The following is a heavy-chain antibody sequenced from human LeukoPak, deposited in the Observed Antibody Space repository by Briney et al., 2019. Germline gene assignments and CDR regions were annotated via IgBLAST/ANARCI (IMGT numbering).Heavy chain of an antibody. J-gene: IGHJ4*02. CDR3: ARADVLRFLEWLFSPIDY. Sequence: PGGSLRLSCAASGFTFSSYAMHWVRQAPGKGLEWVAVISYDGSNKYYADSVKGRFTISRDNSKNTLYLQMNSLRAEDTAVYYCARADVLRFLEWLFSPIDYWGQGTLVTVSS. V-gene: IGHV3-30-3*01. CDR1: GFTFSSYA. D-gene: IGHD3-3*01. CDR2: ISYDGSNK.